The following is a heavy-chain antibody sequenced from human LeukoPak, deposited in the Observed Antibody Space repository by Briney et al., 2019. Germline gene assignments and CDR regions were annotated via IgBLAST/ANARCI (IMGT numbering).Heavy chain of an antibody. J-gene: IGHJ3*02. CDR3: ARIHAHDAFDI. V-gene: IGHV4-59*01. CDR1: GGSISSYY. Sequence: SETLSLTCTVSGGSISSYYWSWIRQPPGKGLEWIGYIYYSGSTNYNPSLKSRVTISVDPSKNQFSLKLSSVTAADTAVYYCARIHAHDAFDIWGQGTMVTVSS. CDR2: IYYSGST.